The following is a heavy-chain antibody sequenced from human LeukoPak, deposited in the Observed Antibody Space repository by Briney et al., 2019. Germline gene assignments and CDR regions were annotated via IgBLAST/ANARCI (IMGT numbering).Heavy chain of an antibody. CDR2: INPDGSSS. CDR1: GFTFSNAW. Sequence: GGSLRLSCVASGFTFSNAWMNWVRQAPGKGLEWVSRINPDGSSSNYADSVKGRFTMSRDNAKSMVYLQMDGLRAGDTAVFSCVRQAVSGDSGIAYWGRGVLVTVSS. D-gene: IGHD4-17*01. V-gene: IGHV3-74*01. CDR3: VRQAVSGDSGIAY. J-gene: IGHJ4*02.